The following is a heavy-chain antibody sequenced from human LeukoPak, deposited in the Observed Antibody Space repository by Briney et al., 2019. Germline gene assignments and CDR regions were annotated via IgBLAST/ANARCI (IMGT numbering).Heavy chain of an antibody. CDR2: IWYDGSNK. CDR1: GFTFSSYG. J-gene: IGHJ3*02. V-gene: IGHV3-33*01. CDR3: ARDWSGGSCDAFDI. D-gene: IGHD2-15*01. Sequence: GRSLRLSCAASGFTFSSYGMHWVRQAPGKGLEWVAVIWYDGSNKYYADSVKGRFTISRDNSKNTLYLQMNSLRAEDTAVYYCARDWSGGSCDAFDICGQATMITVSS.